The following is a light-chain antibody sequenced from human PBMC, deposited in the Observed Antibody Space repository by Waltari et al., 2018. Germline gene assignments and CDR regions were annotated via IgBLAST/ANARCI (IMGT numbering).Light chain of an antibody. CDR2: QIS. J-gene: IGKJ1*01. CDR1: QSLVHSDGDTS. CDR3: MQGTHWPWT. V-gene: IGKV2-30*02. Sequence: DVVLTQSPLSLPVTLGQPASISCPSSQSLVHSDGDTSLTWFLQRPGQSPRRLIYQISKRDSGVPDRFSGSGSVTHFTLKISRVEAEDVGLYYCMQGTHWPWTFGPGTKVEIK.